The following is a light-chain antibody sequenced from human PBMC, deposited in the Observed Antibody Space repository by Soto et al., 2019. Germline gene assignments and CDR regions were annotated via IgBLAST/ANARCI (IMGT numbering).Light chain of an antibody. CDR3: QQYGSSPWT. CDR1: QSVSSSY. CDR2: GAS. Sequence: EIVLTQSPGTLSLSPGEIATLSCRASQSVSSSYLAWYQQKPGQAPRLLIYGASSRATGIPDRFSGSGFGTDFTLTISRLEPEDFAVYYCQQYGSSPWTFGQGTKVEIK. J-gene: IGKJ1*01. V-gene: IGKV3-20*01.